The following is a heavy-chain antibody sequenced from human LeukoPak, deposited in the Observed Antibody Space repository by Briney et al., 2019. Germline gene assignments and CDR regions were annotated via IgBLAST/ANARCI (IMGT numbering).Heavy chain of an antibody. Sequence: ASVKVSCKASGYTFTSYDINWVRQATGQGLEWMGWMNPNSGNTGYAQKFQGRVTMTRDTSTSTVYMELSSLRFEDTAVYYCARDLQDAFDIWGQGTMVTVSS. V-gene: IGHV1-8*01. CDR1: GYTFTSYD. CDR3: ARDLQDAFDI. J-gene: IGHJ3*02. CDR2: MNPNSGNT.